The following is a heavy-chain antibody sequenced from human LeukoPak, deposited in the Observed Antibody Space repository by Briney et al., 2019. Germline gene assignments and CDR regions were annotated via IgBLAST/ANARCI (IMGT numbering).Heavy chain of an antibody. CDR2: MNPNSGNT. D-gene: IGHD6-13*01. V-gene: IGHV1-8*01. CDR3: AKDRPGYSSSWSFDS. J-gene: IGHJ4*02. CDR1: GYTFTSYD. Sequence: ASVKVSCKASGYTFTSYDINWVRQATGQGLEWMGWMNPNSGNTGYAQKFQGRVTMTRNTSISTAYMELSSLRTEDTAVYYCAKDRPGYSSSWSFDSWGQGTLVTVSS.